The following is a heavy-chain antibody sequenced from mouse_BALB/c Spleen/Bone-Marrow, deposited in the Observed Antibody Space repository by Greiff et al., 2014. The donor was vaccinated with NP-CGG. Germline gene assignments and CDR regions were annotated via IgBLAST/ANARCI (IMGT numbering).Heavy chain of an antibody. J-gene: IGHJ4*01. D-gene: IGHD2-1*01. CDR3: AIYYGNYYAMDY. V-gene: IGHV14-3*02. CDR2: IDPANGNT. Sequence: EVKVVESGAELVKPGASVKLSCTASGFNIKDTYMHWVKQRPGQGLEWIGRIDPANGNTKYDPKFQGKATITADTSSNTAYLQLSSLTSEDTAVYYCAIYYGNYYAMDYWGQGTSVTVSS. CDR1: GFNIKDTY.